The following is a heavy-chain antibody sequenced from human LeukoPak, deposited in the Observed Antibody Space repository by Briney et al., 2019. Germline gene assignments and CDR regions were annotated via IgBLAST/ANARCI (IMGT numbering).Heavy chain of an antibody. CDR1: GFTFTSSA. D-gene: IGHD3-3*01. J-gene: IGHJ4*02. Sequence: SVKVSCKASGFTFTSSAMQWVRQARGQRLEWIGWIVVGSGNTNYAQKFQERVTITRDMSTSTAYMELSSLRSEDTAVYYCAAAFSPYEVWPRDYWGQGALVTVSS. CDR3: AAAFSPYEVWPRDY. V-gene: IGHV1-58*02. CDR2: IVVGSGNT.